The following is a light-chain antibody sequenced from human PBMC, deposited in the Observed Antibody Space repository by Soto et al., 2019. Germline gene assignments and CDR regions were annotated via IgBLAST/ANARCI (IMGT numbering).Light chain of an antibody. V-gene: IGLV3-21*04. Sequence: SSELTQPPSVSVAPGKKARITCGGNNIGNKSVHWYQQKPGQAPVLVIYYDNDGPSGIPERFSGSNSGNTATLTISRVEAGDEADYYCQVWDSSSDHVVFGGGTKLTVL. CDR1: NIGNKS. J-gene: IGLJ2*01. CDR2: YDN. CDR3: QVWDSSSDHVV.